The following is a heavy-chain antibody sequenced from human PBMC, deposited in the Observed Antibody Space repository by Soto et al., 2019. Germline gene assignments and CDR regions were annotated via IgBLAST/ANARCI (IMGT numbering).Heavy chain of an antibody. D-gene: IGHD6-13*01. CDR2: IIPIFGTA. CDR1: GGTFSSYA. Sequence: SVKVSCKASGGTFSSYAISWVRQAPGQGLEWMGGIIPIFGTANYAQKFQGRVTITADKSTSTAYMELSSLRSEDTAVYYCARDFRENSSSWYYFDYWGQGTLVTVS. J-gene: IGHJ4*02. V-gene: IGHV1-69*06. CDR3: ARDFRENSSSWYYFDY.